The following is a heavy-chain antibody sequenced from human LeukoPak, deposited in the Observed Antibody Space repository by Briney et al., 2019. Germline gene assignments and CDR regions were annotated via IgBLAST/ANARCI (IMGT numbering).Heavy chain of an antibody. CDR3: AKDRRLRLGELSLGDY. CDR2: ISGSGGST. CDR1: GFTFSSYA. V-gene: IGHV3-23*01. J-gene: IGHJ4*02. Sequence: GGSLRLSCAASGFTFSSYAMSWVRQAPGKGLEWVSAISGSGGSTYYADSVKGRFTISRDNSKNTLYLQMNSLRAEDTAVYYCAKDRRLRLGELSLGDYWGQGTLVTVSS. D-gene: IGHD3-16*02.